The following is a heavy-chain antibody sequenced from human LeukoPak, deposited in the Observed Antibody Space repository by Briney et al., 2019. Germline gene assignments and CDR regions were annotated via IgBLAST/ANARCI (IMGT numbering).Heavy chain of an antibody. Sequence: PGGFLRLSCAASGFTFSRHWMYWVRQAPGKGLEWVANIKQDGSAKPYVDSVKGRFTISRDNAKNSLFLQMNSLRAEDTAVYYCARDNGWSADFWGQGTLVTVSS. CDR2: IKQDGSAK. D-gene: IGHD2-15*01. V-gene: IGHV3-7*03. J-gene: IGHJ4*02. CDR3: ARDNGWSADF. CDR1: GFTFSRHW.